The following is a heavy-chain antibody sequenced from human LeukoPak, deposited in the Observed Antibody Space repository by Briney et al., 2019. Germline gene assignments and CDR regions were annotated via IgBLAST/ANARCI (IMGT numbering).Heavy chain of an antibody. CDR2: ISSNGGST. V-gene: IGHV3-64D*06. CDR3: VKSGFDYGDYVHLYYFDY. CDR1: GFTFSSYS. J-gene: IGHJ4*02. Sequence: GALRLSCAASGFTFSSYSMNWVRQAPGKGLEYVSAISSNGGSTYYADSVKGRFTISRDNSKNTLYLQMSSLRAEDTAVYYCVKSGFDYGDYVHLYYFDYWGQGTLVTVSS. D-gene: IGHD4-17*01.